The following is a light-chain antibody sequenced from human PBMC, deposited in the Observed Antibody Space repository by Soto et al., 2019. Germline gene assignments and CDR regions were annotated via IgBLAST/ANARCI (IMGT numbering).Light chain of an antibody. Sequence: QSVLTQPPSASGPPGQSVTISCTGTSSDVGGYNYVSWYQQHPGKAPKLMIYEVSKRPSGVPDRFSGSKSDNTASLTVSGLQAEDEADYYCSSYAGSNIYVFGTGTKVTVL. CDR2: EVS. CDR1: SSDVGGYNY. V-gene: IGLV2-8*01. CDR3: SSYAGSNIYV. J-gene: IGLJ1*01.